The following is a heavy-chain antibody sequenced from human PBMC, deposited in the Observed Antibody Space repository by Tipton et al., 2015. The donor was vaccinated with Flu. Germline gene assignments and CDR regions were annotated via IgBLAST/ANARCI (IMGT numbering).Heavy chain of an antibody. CDR3: AREDSSGRYVGYHDGVDV. Sequence: QLVQSGAEVKKPGASVKVSCKASGYTFTSYYMHWVRQAPGQGLEWMGIINPSGGSTSYAQKFQGRVTMTRDTSTSTVYMELRSLRSEDSAVYSCAREDSSGRYVGYHDGVDVWGQGTTLTVSS. J-gene: IGHJ6*02. D-gene: IGHD6-19*01. V-gene: IGHV1-46*01. CDR2: INPSGGST. CDR1: GYTFTSYY.